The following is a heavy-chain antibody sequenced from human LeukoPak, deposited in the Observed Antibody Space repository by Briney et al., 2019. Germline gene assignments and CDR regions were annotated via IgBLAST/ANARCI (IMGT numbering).Heavy chain of an antibody. CDR2: MSSSDDGR. V-gene: IGHV3-23*01. J-gene: IGHJ4*02. D-gene: IGHD2-15*01. CDR1: GFSFSSYA. Sequence: PGGSLRLSCATCGFSFSSYAMSWVRQAPGKGLEWVSAMSSSDDGRYYAASVRGRFTISRDTSRSTLYLQMNSLRAEDAAVYYCAKAPVTSCRGAFCYPFDYWGQGTLVTVSS. CDR3: AKAPVTSCRGAFCYPFDY.